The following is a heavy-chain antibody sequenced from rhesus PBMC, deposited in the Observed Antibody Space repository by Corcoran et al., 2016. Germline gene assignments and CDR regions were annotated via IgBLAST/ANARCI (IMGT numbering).Heavy chain of an antibody. CDR2: ISGSGWTT. Sequence: QLQLQESGPGLVKPSETLSLTCAVSGGSISSNWWNWIRQPPGKGLEWIGRISGSGWTTSYNPSLKSRVTISTDASKNQLSLKLISVTAADTAVYYCTQSGYLDYWGQGVLVTVSS. CDR1: GGSISSNW. V-gene: IGHV4-173*01. J-gene: IGHJ4*01. CDR3: TQSGYLDY. D-gene: IGHD3S6*01.